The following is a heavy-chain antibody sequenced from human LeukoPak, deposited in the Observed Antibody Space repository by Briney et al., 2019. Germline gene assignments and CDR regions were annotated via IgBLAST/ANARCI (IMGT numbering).Heavy chain of an antibody. CDR2: ISYDGSNK. Sequence: GRSLRLSCAAPGFTSSSYGMHWVRQAPGKGLEWVAVISYDGSNKYYADSVKGRFTISRDNSKNTLYLQMNSLRAEDTAVYYCAKDRASHYYYDSSGYLDYWGQGTLVTVSS. J-gene: IGHJ4*02. CDR1: GFTSSSYG. CDR3: AKDRASHYYYDSSGYLDY. D-gene: IGHD3-22*01. V-gene: IGHV3-30*18.